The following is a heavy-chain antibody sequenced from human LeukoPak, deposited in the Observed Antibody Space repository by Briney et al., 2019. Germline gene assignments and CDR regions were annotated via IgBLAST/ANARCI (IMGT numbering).Heavy chain of an antibody. Sequence: PGGSLRLSCAASGFTFSSYAMIWVRQAPGKGLEWVSSISSSSSYIYYADSVKGRFTISRDNAKNSLYLQMNSLRAEDTAVYYCARDKRVVVVAADDYTDAFDIWGQGTMVTVSS. CDR1: GFTFSSYA. D-gene: IGHD2-15*01. J-gene: IGHJ3*02. V-gene: IGHV3-21*04. CDR3: ARDKRVVVVAADDYTDAFDI. CDR2: ISSSSSYI.